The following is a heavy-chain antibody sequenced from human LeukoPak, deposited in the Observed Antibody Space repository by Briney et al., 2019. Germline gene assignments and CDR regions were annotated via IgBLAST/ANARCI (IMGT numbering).Heavy chain of an antibody. V-gene: IGHV4-61*01. CDR1: GGSVSIGRYQ. D-gene: IGHD6-6*01. CDR3: ARRKADRPRNYYIDY. CDR2: IQYNGPP. J-gene: IGHJ4*02. Sequence: SETLSLTCTVSGGSVSIGRYQWSWVRQPPGPGLEWIGDIQYNGPPAYNPSLQNRVIILRDESRNQFSLRLSSVTAADTAVYFCARRKADRPRNYYIDYWGQGILVTVSS.